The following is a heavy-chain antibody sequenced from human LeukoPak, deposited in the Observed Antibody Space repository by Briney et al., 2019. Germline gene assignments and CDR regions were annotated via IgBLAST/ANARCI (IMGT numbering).Heavy chain of an antibody. Sequence: SETLSLTCAVYGGSFSGYYWSWIRQPPGKGLEWIGEINHSGSTNYNPSLKSRVTISVDTSKNQFSLKLSSETAAGTAVYYCARAFDHYYDSSGYYTDYWGQGTLVTVSS. CDR1: GGSFSGYY. J-gene: IGHJ4*02. V-gene: IGHV4-34*01. CDR2: INHSGST. CDR3: ARAFDHYYDSSGYYTDY. D-gene: IGHD3-22*01.